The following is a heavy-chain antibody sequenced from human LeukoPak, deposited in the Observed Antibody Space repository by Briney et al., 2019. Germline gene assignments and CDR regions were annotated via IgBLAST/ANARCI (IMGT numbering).Heavy chain of an antibody. CDR1: GGSFSGYY. D-gene: IGHD2-8*02. CDR2: INHTGST. Sequence: PSETLSLTCAVYGGSFSGYYWSWIRQPPGRGLEWIGEINHTGSTYYNPSLRSRVTISVDTSKNQFSLTLSSVTAADTAVYYCARHYWAPGAFDVWGQGAMVTVSS. CDR3: ARHYWAPGAFDV. J-gene: IGHJ3*01. V-gene: IGHV4-34*01.